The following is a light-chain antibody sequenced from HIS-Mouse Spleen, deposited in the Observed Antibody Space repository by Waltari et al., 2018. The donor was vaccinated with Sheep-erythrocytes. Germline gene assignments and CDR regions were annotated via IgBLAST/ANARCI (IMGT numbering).Light chain of an antibody. V-gene: IGLV2-11*02. CDR2: DVS. CDR1: SSDVGGSNY. Sequence: QSALTQPRSVSGSPGQSATISCTGTSSDVGGSNYVSWYQQHPGKAPKLMIYDVSKRPSGVPDRFSGSKSGNTASLTISGLQAEDEADYYCCSYAGSYNHVFATGTKVTVL. CDR3: CSYAGSYNHV. J-gene: IGLJ1*01.